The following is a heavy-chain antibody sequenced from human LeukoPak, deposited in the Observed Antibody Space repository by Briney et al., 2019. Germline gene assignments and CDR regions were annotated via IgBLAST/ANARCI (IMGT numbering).Heavy chain of an antibody. Sequence: ASVKVSCKASGDTFTSYYMHWVRQAPGQGLEWMGIVNPSGGSASYAQKFQGRVTMTRDMSTSTVYMELSSLRSEDTAVYFCARGRHYYDASDYYYEGDAFDIWGQGTMVTVSS. D-gene: IGHD3-22*01. CDR3: ARGRHYYDASDYYYEGDAFDI. J-gene: IGHJ3*02. V-gene: IGHV1-46*01. CDR1: GDTFTSYY. CDR2: VNPSGGSA.